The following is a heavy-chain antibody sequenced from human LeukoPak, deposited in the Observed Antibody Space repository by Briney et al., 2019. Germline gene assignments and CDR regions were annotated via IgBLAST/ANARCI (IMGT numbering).Heavy chain of an antibody. CDR1: GGTFSSYA. J-gene: IGHJ4*02. D-gene: IGHD2-2*01. V-gene: IGHV1-69*13. CDR3: AGYCSSTSCYASLY. Sequence: ASVKVSCKASGGTFSSYAISWVRQAPGQELEWMGGIIPIFGTANYAQKFQGRVTITADESTSTAYMELSSLRSEDTAVYYCAGYCSSTSCYASLYWGQGTWSPSPQ. CDR2: IIPIFGTA.